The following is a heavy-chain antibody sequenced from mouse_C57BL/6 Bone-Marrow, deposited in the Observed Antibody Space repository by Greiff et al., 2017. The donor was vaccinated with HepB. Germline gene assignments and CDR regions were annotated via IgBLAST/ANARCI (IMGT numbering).Heavy chain of an antibody. CDR3: GAYYYGSSYGWYFDV. CDR1: GYTFTSYW. CDR2: INPSSGYT. V-gene: IGHV1-7*01. D-gene: IGHD1-1*01. J-gene: IGHJ1*03. Sequence: QVQPQQSGAELAKPGASVKLSCKASGYTFTSYWMHWVKQRPGQGLEWIGYINPSSGYTKYNQKFKDKATLTAGKSSSTAYMQLSSLTYEDSAVYYCGAYYYGSSYGWYFDVWGTGTTVTVSS.